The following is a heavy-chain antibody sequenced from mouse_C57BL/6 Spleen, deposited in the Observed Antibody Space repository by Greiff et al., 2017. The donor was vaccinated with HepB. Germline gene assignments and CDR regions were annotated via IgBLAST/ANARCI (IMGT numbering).Heavy chain of an antibody. CDR1: GFTFKAYI. D-gene: IGHD2-1*01. CDR3: AREDLMVTTGAWFAY. J-gene: IGHJ3*01. CDR2: IDPEDGET. V-gene: IGHV14-2*01. Sequence: VQLKESGAELWKPGASARFSSKPSGFTFKAYIMHGVKQRTDQGLEWSGRIDPEDGETKYAPKFQGKATITADTSSNTAYLQLSSLTSEDTAVYYCAREDLMVTTGAWFAYWGQGTLVTVSA.